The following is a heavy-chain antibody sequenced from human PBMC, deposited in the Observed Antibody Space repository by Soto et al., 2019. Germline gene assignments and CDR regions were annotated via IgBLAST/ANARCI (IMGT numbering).Heavy chain of an antibody. J-gene: IGHJ4*02. CDR1: GYTFTSYG. CDR3: ATSSPAFDY. Sequence: QVQLVPSGPEVKKPGASVKVSCKTSGYTFTSYGIIWVRQAPGQGLEWMGWITTDKGKTTNAQRFKGRATMTTETSTRTSYMELRRLRSYDTAVYYCATSSPAFDYWGQGTLVTVSS. CDR2: ITTDKGKT. V-gene: IGHV1-18*01.